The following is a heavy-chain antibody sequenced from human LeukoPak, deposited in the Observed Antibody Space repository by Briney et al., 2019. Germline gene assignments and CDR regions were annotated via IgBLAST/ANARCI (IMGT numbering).Heavy chain of an antibody. CDR3: ITPLPYSAQ. J-gene: IGHJ4*02. CDR2: IKPKTDGETT. D-gene: IGHD2-21*01. CDR1: GFTFSNAY. V-gene: IGHV3-15*07. Sequence: GGSLRLSCAASGFTFSNAYMNWVRQAPGKGLEWVGRIKPKTDGETTEYAAPVKGRFSISRDDSKNMLYLQMNSLKAEDTAVYYCITPLPYSAQGGQGTLVTVSS.